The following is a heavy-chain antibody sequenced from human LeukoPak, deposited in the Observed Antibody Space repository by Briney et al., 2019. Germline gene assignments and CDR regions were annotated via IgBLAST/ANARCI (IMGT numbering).Heavy chain of an antibody. Sequence: PGGSLRLSCAASGFTFSSYAMHWVRQAPGKGLEWVAVISYDGSNKYYADSVKGRFTISRDNSKNTLYLQMNSLRAEDTAVYYCARDGGLGPWGAFDIWGQGTMVTVSS. CDR2: ISYDGSNK. J-gene: IGHJ3*02. V-gene: IGHV3-30-3*01. D-gene: IGHD3-16*01. CDR1: GFTFSSYA. CDR3: ARDGGLGPWGAFDI.